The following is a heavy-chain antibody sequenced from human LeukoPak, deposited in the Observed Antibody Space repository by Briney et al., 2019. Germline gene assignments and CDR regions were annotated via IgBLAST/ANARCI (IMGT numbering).Heavy chain of an antibody. Sequence: ASVKVSCKASGYTLTSYYMHWVRQAPGQGLEWMGIINPSGGSTSYAQKFQGRVTMTRDTSTSTVYMDLSSLRSEDTAVYYCARSRYYDILAGYYNVISGLLVWGQGTLVTVSS. J-gene: IGHJ4*02. V-gene: IGHV1-46*01. D-gene: IGHD3-9*01. CDR3: ARSRYYDILAGYYNVISGLLV. CDR2: INPSGGST. CDR1: GYTLTSYY.